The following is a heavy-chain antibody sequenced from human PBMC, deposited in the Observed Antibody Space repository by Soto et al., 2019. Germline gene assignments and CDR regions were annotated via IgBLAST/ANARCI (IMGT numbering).Heavy chain of an antibody. V-gene: IGHV1-18*01. CDR1: GYTFTNYG. D-gene: IGHD4-17*01. CDR2: ISNYNGKT. CDR3: ARCDYGYGMDV. Sequence: GASVKVSCKASGYTFTNYGITWVRQAPGQGLEWMGWISNYNGKTNYAQILQGRVTMTTDTSTRTAYMELTSLRSDDTAVYYCARCDYGYGMDVWGQGTTVTVSS. J-gene: IGHJ6*02.